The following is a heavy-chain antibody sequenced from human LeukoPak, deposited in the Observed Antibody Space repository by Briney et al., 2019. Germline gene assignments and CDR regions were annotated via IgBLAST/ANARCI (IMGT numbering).Heavy chain of an antibody. V-gene: IGHV3-48*04. D-gene: IGHD3-16*01. CDR2: ISSSSSTI. Sequence: GGSLRLSCAASGFTFSSYSMNWVRQAPGKGLEWVSYISSSSSTIYYADSVKGRFTISRDNAKNSLYLQMNSLRAEDTAVYYCARDRGLRGSAFDYWGQGTLVTVSS. CDR1: GFTFSSYS. CDR3: ARDRGLRGSAFDY. J-gene: IGHJ4*02.